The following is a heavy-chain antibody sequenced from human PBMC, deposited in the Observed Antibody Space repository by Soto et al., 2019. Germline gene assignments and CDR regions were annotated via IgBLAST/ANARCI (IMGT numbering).Heavy chain of an antibody. Sequence: PSETLSLTCAVYGGSFSGYYWSWIRQPPGKGLEWIGEINHSGNTDHNPSLKSRVTISVDTPKNQFSLKLSSVTAADTAVYYCARHPADYDAWWFDPWGQGTLVTVSS. CDR1: GGSFSGYY. CDR3: ARHPADYDAWWFDP. CDR2: INHSGNT. J-gene: IGHJ5*02. V-gene: IGHV4-34*01. D-gene: IGHD3-22*01.